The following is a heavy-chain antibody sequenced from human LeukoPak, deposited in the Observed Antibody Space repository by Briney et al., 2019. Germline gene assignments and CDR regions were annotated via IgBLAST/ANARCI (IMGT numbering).Heavy chain of an antibody. CDR2: IYDSGNT. J-gene: IGHJ5*02. Sequence: SETLSLTCTVSGGSISSYYWSWIRQPPGKGLEWIGYIYDSGNTKYNSSLKSRVAISVDTSKNQFSLKLSSVTAADTGVYYCARHSEPNSNLLWFDPWGEGTLVTVSS. CDR1: GGSISSYY. CDR3: ARHSEPNSNLLWFDP. D-gene: IGHD2/OR15-2a*01. V-gene: IGHV4-59*08.